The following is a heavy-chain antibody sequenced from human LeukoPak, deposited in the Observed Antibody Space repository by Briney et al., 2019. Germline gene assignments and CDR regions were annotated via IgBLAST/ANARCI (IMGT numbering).Heavy chain of an antibody. Sequence: ASVKVSCKASGYTFTGYYMHWVRQAPGQGLEWMGWINPNSGGTNYAQKFQSRVTMTRDTSISTAYMELSRLRSDDTAVYYCARAYSSSWYHPNHNWFDPWGQGTLVTVSS. J-gene: IGHJ5*02. CDR2: INPNSGGT. CDR1: GYTFTGYY. V-gene: IGHV1-2*02. CDR3: ARAYSSSWYHPNHNWFDP. D-gene: IGHD6-13*01.